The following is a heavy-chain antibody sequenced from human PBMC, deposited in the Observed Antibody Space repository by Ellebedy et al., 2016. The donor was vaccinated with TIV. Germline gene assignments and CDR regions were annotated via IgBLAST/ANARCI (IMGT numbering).Heavy chain of an antibody. V-gene: IGHV1-18*01. CDR3: ARGPIVATLWGGSTPPDY. D-gene: IGHD5-12*01. CDR2: ISAYNGNT. J-gene: IGHJ4*02. CDR1: GGTFSSYA. Sequence: ASVKVSCXASGGTFSSYAISWVRQAPGQGLEWMGWISAYNGNTNYAQKLQGRVTMTTDTSTSTAYMELRSLRSDDTAVYYCARGPIVATLWGGSTPPDYWGQGTLVTVSS.